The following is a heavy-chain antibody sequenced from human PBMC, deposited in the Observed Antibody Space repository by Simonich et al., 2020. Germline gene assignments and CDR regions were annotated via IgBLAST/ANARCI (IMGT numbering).Heavy chain of an antibody. Sequence: QVQLVQSGAEVKKPGASVKVSCKASGYTFTGYYMNWVRQSPGQGLEWIGWINPTSGGTNQDQKSQGKVTMTRDTSISTAYMELSRLRSDDTAVYYCAREEANGYSSSWNWFDPWGQGTLVTVSS. CDR2: INPTSGGT. D-gene: IGHD6-13*01. V-gene: IGHV1-2*02. CDR1: GYTFTGYY. J-gene: IGHJ5*02. CDR3: AREEANGYSSSWNWFDP.